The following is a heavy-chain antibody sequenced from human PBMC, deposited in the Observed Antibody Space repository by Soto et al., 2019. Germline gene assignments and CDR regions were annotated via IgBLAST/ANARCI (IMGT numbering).Heavy chain of an antibody. Sequence: QVQLVQSGAEVKKPGSSVKVSCKASGGTLNSYGITWVRQVPGQGLEWLAGIVPMYGTIKYGRKFPDRMRITVDKGTDTAYLDLTSLRAEDTAVYYCARSRSVRRDMYYGSWSSLDYWGQGTLVTVSS. D-gene: IGHD3-10*01. CDR1: GGTLNSYG. CDR2: IVPMYGTI. V-gene: IGHV1-69*06. J-gene: IGHJ4*02. CDR3: ARSRSVRRDMYYGSWSSLDY.